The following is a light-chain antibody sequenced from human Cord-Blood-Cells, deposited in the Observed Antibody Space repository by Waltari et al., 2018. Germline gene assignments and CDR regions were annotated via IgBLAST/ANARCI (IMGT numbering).Light chain of an antibody. CDR1: PSVSSSY. Sequence: EIVLTQSPGTLSLSPGERATLPCRASPSVSSSYLAWYQQKPGQAPRPLIYGASSRATGIPDRFSGSGSGTDFTLTISRPEPEDFAVYYCQQYGSSPPWTFGQGTKVEIK. V-gene: IGKV3-20*01. J-gene: IGKJ1*01. CDR2: GAS. CDR3: QQYGSSPPWT.